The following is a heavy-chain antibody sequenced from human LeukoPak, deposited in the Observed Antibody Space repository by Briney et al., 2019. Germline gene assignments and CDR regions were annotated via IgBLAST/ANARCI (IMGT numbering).Heavy chain of an antibody. Sequence: ASVKVSCKASGYTFTNHYIHWVRQAPGQGLEWMGIINPSSGSTTYAQKLQGRVTMTRDMSTSTVYMELSSLRSEDTAVYYCARVQRWQQADDAFDMWGQGTMVTASS. D-gene: IGHD5-24*01. CDR2: INPSSGST. V-gene: IGHV1-46*04. J-gene: IGHJ3*02. CDR1: GYTFTNHY. CDR3: ARVQRWQQADDAFDM.